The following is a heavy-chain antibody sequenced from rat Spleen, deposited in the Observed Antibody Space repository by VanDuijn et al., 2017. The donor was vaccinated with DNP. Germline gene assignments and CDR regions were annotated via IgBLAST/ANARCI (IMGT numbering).Heavy chain of an antibody. CDR3: TRDHSTIAAHETFDY. D-gene: IGHD1-2*01. CDR2: MWYDGDT. CDR1: GFSLSSYS. Sequence: QVQLKESGPGLVQPSETLSLTCTVSGFSLSSYSVSWVRQPSGKGLEWMGRMWYDGDTAYNSTLKSRLSIGRDTSKNQVFLKMNSLQTDDTGTYYCTRDHSTIAAHETFDYWGQGVMVTVSS. J-gene: IGHJ2*01. V-gene: IGHV2-63*01.